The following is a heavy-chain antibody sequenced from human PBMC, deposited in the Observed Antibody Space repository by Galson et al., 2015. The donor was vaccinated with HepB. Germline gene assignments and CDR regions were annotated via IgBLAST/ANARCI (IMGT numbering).Heavy chain of an antibody. V-gene: IGHV1-3*01. Sequence: SVKVSCKASGYTFTSYAMHWVRQAPGQRPEWMGWINAGNGNTKYSQKFQGRVTITRDTSASTAYMELSSLRSEDTAVYYCAREPHYDRGVSGMDVWGQGTTVTVSS. CDR1: GYTFTSYA. CDR2: INAGNGNT. CDR3: AREPHYDRGVSGMDV. J-gene: IGHJ6*02. D-gene: IGHD3-22*01.